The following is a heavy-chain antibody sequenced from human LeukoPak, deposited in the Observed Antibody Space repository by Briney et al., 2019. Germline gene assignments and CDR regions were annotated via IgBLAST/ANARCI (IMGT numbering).Heavy chain of an antibody. V-gene: IGHV4-59*08. J-gene: IGHJ3*01. CDR2: ISYSGST. Sequence: SETLSLTCTVSGGSVSTYYWNWIRQPPGKGLEWIGYISYSGSTNYSPSLKSRVTISIDTSRNQLSLKLTSVTAADTAVYYCARGSSVSYGTRAFDVWGQGTMVTVSS. D-gene: IGHD6-19*01. CDR3: ARGSSVSYGTRAFDV. CDR1: GGSVSTYY.